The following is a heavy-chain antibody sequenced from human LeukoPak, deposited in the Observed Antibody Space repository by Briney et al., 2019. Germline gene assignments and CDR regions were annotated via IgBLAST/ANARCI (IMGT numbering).Heavy chain of an antibody. V-gene: IGHV3-66*02. D-gene: IGHD1-20*01. Sequence: GGSLRLSCAASGFTVSSNYMSWVRQAPRKGLQWVSVIYSGGSTYYSDSVKGRFTISRDNSKNTLYLQMNSLRAEDTAVYYYARSPSYNWNYYYYGMDVWGQGTTVTVSS. J-gene: IGHJ6*02. CDR1: GFTVSSNY. CDR3: ARSPSYNWNYYYYGMDV. CDR2: IYSGGST.